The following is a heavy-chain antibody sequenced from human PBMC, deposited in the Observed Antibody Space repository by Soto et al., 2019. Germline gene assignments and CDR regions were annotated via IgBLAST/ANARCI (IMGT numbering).Heavy chain of an antibody. CDR3: TTEDRMVRGVIIKAFGY. J-gene: IGHJ4*02. Sequence: GGSLRLSCAASGFTFSNAWMSWVRQAPGKGLEWVGRIKSKTDGGTTDYAAPVKGRFTISRDDSKNTLYLQMNSLKTEDTAVYYCTTEDRMVRGVIIKAFGYWGQGTLVTVSS. CDR2: IKSKTDGGTT. V-gene: IGHV3-15*01. CDR1: GFTFSNAW. D-gene: IGHD3-10*01.